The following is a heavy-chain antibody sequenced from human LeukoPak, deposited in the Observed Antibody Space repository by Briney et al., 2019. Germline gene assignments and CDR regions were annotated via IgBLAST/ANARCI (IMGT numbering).Heavy chain of an antibody. V-gene: IGHV1-18*04. CDR1: GYTFTGYY. D-gene: IGHD2-21*01. Sequence: ASVKVSCKASGYTFTGYYMHWVRQAPGQGLEWMGWISAYNGNTNYAQKLQGRVTMTTDTSTSTAYMELRSLRSDDTAVYYCARDGPYYCGGDCYPDYWGQGTLVTVSS. J-gene: IGHJ4*02. CDR3: ARDGPYYCGGDCYPDY. CDR2: ISAYNGNT.